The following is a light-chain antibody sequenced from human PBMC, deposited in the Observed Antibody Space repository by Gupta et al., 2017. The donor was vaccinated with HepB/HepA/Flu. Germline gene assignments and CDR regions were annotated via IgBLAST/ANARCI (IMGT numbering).Light chain of an antibody. CDR3: SSYTSSSTLV. J-gene: IGLJ2*01. Sequence: QSALTQPASLSGSPGQSITISCTGTSSDVGGSNYVSWYQHHPGKAPKLMIYDVSNRPSGVSNRFSGSKSGNTASLTISGLQAEDEADYYCSSYTSSSTLVFGGGTRLTVL. CDR1: SSDVGGSNY. V-gene: IGLV2-14*03. CDR2: DVS.